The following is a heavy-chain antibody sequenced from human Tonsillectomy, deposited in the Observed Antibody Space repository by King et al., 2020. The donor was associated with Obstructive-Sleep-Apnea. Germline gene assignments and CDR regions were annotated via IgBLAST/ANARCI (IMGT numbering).Heavy chain of an antibody. V-gene: IGHV3-23*04. CDR1: GFTFSSYA. CDR2: ISGSGGST. D-gene: IGHD3-22*01. CDR3: AKTQRSYYDTSGYWRDAFDI. J-gene: IGHJ3*02. Sequence: DVQLVESGGGLVQPGGSLRLSCAASGFTFSSYAMSWVRQSPGKGLELVSTISGSGGSTYYADSVKGRFTISMDNSENTLDLQMNSLRAEETAVYYCAKTQRSYYDTSGYWRDAFDIWGQGTMVTVSS.